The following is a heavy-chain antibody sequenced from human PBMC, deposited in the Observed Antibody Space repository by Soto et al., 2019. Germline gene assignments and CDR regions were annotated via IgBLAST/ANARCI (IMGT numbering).Heavy chain of an antibody. CDR2: IYWDGEK. CDR3: APRGLGVDRGPPTNSFDT. Sequence: QITLKESGPTLVQPTQTLSLTCTSFGLSLSTCAVGIGWIRQPPGKALEWLALIYWDGEKRYSPCLKHRLTIAQDTSTNQMILSMTNMDPLDTGTYYCAPRGLGVDRGPPTNSFDTWGQGTLVTV. CDR1: GLSLSTCAVG. V-gene: IGHV2-5*02. D-gene: IGHD3-10*01. J-gene: IGHJ5*02.